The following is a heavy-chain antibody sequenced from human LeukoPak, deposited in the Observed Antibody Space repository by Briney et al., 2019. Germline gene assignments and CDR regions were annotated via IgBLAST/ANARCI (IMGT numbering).Heavy chain of an antibody. J-gene: IGHJ6*03. V-gene: IGHV3-43*02. D-gene: IGHD6-13*01. CDR3: AKEAAPHYYYMDV. Sequence: PGGSLRLSCAGSGFTFSDYTMHWVRQGPGKGLEYVSAITANARSKYHADSVRGRFTISRDNSKNSLYLQMNSLRAEDTALYYCAKEAAPHYYYMDVWGKGTTVTVSS. CDR1: GFTFSDYT. CDR2: ITANARSK.